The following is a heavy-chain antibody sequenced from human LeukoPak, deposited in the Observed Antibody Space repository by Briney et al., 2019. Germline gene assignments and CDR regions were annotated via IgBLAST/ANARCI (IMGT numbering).Heavy chain of an antibody. V-gene: IGHV1-46*01. CDR1: GYTFTSYY. Sequence: ASVKVSCKASGYTFTSYYMHWVRQAPGQGLEWMGIINPSGGSTSYAQKFQGRVTMTRDTSTSTVYMELSSLRSEDTAVYYCARDDGGYDWGPYYYYYYMDAWGKGTTVTISS. CDR3: ARDDGGYDWGPYYYYYYMDA. D-gene: IGHD5-12*01. CDR2: INPSGGST. J-gene: IGHJ6*03.